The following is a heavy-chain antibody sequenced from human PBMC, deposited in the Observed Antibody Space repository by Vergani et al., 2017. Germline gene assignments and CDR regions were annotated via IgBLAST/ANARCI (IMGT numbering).Heavy chain of an antibody. CDR2: SSWNSGSI. D-gene: IGHD2-15*01. CDR1: GLTFDDYA. V-gene: IGHV3-9*01. Sequence: EVQLLESGGGLVQPGRSLRLSCAASGLTFDDYALHWVRQTPGKGLEWVSGSSWNSGSIGYADSVKGRFTISRDNAQTSLYLQMNSLRAEDTAVYYCAKGVAASKYFYYDMDVWGQGTTVTVSS. CDR3: AKGVAASKYFYYDMDV. J-gene: IGHJ6*02.